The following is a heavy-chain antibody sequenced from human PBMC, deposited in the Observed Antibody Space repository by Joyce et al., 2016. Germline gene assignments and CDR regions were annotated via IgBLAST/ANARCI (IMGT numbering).Heavy chain of an antibody. CDR3: TTELGGAFDI. Sequence: EVQLVESGGGLVKPGGSLRLSCAASGVTFSNVWMSWVRQAPGRGLEWVGGIKSKIEGGTRDYAAPVKGRFTISRDDSKNTLYLQINRLKTEDTAVYYCTTELGGAFDIWGQGTMVSVSS. J-gene: IGHJ3*02. CDR2: IKSKIEGGTR. CDR1: GVTFSNVW. V-gene: IGHV3-15*01.